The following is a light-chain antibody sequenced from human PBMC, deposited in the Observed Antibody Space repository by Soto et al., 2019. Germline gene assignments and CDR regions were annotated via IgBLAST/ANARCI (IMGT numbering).Light chain of an antibody. CDR1: RSDIGAYNF. Sequence: QSVLTQPASVSGSPGQSITISCTGTRSDIGAYNFVSWYQQHPGEVPKLILYDVNVRPSGVSNRFSGSKSVNTASLTISGLQAEDEADYYCTSWTTSTTMIFGGWTKVTVL. V-gene: IGLV2-14*03. CDR2: DVN. J-gene: IGLJ2*01. CDR3: TSWTTSTTMI.